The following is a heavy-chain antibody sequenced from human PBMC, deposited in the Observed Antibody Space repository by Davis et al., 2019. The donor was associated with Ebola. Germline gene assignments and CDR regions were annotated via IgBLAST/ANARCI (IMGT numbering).Heavy chain of an antibody. V-gene: IGHV4-34*01. CDR1: GGSFSGYY. J-gene: IGHJ4*02. CDR3: ARIYSGYCSGGSCYSFDY. D-gene: IGHD2-15*01. CDR2: INHSGST. Sequence: SETLSLTCAVYGGSFSGYYWSWIRQPPGKGLEWIGEINHSGSTNYNPSLKSRVTISVDTSKNQFSLKLSSVTAADTAVYYCARIYSGYCSGGSCYSFDYWGQGTLVTVSS.